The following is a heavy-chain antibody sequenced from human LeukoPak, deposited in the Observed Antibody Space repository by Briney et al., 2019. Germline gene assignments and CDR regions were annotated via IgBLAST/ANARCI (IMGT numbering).Heavy chain of an antibody. J-gene: IGHJ6*03. Sequence: PGGSLRLSCAASGFTFSSYWMSWVRQAPGKGLEWVANIKQDGSEKYYVDSVKGRFTISRDNSKNTLYLQMNSLRAEDTAVYYCARRSMVRGVYYYYMDVWGKGTTVTVSS. D-gene: IGHD3-10*01. CDR3: ARRSMVRGVYYYYMDV. V-gene: IGHV3-7*01. CDR1: GFTFSSYW. CDR2: IKQDGSEK.